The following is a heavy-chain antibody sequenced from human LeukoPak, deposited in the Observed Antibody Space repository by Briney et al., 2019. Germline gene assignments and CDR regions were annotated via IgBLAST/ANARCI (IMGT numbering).Heavy chain of an antibody. CDR2: FLSDGRI. D-gene: IGHD1-26*01. Sequence: GGSLRLSCSASGLTVSSTSMTWVRQAPGKGLEWVSAFLSDGRIYYADSVKGRFTISKDNSQNTVNLQMDNLRAEDAAIYYCASYRRAYDIWGQGTVVTVAS. J-gene: IGHJ3*02. CDR1: GLTVSSTS. CDR3: ASYRRAYDI. V-gene: IGHV3-53*01.